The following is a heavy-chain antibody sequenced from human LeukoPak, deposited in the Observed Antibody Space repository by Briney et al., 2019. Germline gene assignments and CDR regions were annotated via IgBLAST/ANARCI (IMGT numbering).Heavy chain of an antibody. Sequence: SQTLSLTCAISGDSVSSNSAAWNWIRQSPSRGLEWLGRTYYRSKWYNDYAVSVKSRISINPDTPKNQFSLQLNSVTPEDTAVYYCARVYYSSSYDYWYFDLWGRGTLVTVSS. J-gene: IGHJ2*01. CDR2: TYYRSKWYN. D-gene: IGHD6-13*01. V-gene: IGHV6-1*01. CDR1: GDSVSSNSAA. CDR3: ARVYYSSSYDYWYFDL.